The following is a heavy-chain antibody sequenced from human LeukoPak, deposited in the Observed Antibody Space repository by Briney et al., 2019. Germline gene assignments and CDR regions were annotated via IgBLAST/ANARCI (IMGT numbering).Heavy chain of an antibody. Sequence: SVKVSCKASGGTFSSYAISWVRQAPGQGLEWMGGIIPIFGTANYAQKLQGRVTMTTDTSTSTAYMELRSLRSDDTAVYYCARDPPHSSGPDAFDIWGQGTMVTVSS. CDR1: GGTFSSYA. CDR2: IIPIFGTA. J-gene: IGHJ3*02. V-gene: IGHV1-69*05. CDR3: ARDPPHSSGPDAFDI. D-gene: IGHD6-19*01.